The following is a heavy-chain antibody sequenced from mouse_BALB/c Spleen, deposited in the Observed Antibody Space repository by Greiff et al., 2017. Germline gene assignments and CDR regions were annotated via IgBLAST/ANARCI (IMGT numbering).Heavy chain of an antibody. J-gene: IGHJ4*01. CDR1: GYTFSSYW. V-gene: IGHV1-9*01. CDR2: ILPGSGST. CDR3: ARYYYYGSSHYAMDY. Sequence: QVQLQQSGAELMKPGASVKISCKATGYTFSSYWIEWVKQRPGHGLEWIGEILPGSGSTNYNEKFKGKATFTADTSSNTAYMQLSSLTSEDSAVYYCARYYYYGSSHYAMDYWGQGTSVTVSA. D-gene: IGHD1-1*01.